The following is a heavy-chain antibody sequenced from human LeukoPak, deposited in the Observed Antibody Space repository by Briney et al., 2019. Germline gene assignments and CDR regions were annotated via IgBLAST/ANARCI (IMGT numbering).Heavy chain of an antibody. CDR2: MYNSGST. CDR3: ARDGPYDSDAFHF. Sequence: SETLSLTCTVSGYSISSGYFWGWIRQPPGKGLEWIGSMYNSGSTYYNPSLKSRVTISIDTSKNQFSLQLNSVTAADTAVYCARDGPYDSDAFHFWGQGTMVTVSS. J-gene: IGHJ3*01. V-gene: IGHV4-38-2*02. CDR1: GYSISSGYF. D-gene: IGHD3-22*01.